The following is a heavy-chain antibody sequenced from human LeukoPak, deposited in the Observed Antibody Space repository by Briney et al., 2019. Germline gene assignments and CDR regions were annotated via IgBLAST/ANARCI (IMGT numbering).Heavy chain of an antibody. J-gene: IGHJ4*02. CDR2: ISWNSGSI. D-gene: IGHD2-2*01. Sequence: GRSLRLSCAASGFTFDDYAMHWVRHAPGKGLEWVSGISWNSGSIGYADSVKGRFTISRDNAKNSLYLQMNSLRAEDTALYYCAKTHCSSTSCPIDYWGQGALVTVSS. CDR3: AKTHCSSTSCPIDY. V-gene: IGHV3-9*01. CDR1: GFTFDDYA.